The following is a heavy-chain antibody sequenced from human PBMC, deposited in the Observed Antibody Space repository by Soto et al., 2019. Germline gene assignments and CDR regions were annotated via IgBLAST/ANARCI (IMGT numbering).Heavy chain of an antibody. CDR3: ARVVEGNAFDI. V-gene: IGHV4-59*08. Sequence: PSETLSLTCTVSGGSISSYYWSWIRQPPGKGLEWIGYIYYSGSTNYNPSLKSRVTISVDTSKNQFSLKLSSVTAADTAVYYCARVVEGNAFDIWGQGTMVTVSS. CDR1: GGSISSYY. J-gene: IGHJ3*02. CDR2: IYYSGST. D-gene: IGHD3-10*01.